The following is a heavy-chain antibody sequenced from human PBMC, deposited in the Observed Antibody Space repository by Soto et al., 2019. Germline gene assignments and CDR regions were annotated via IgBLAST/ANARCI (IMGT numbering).Heavy chain of an antibody. CDR1: DGSISSTNYY. V-gene: IGHV4-39*01. Sequence: TSETLSLTCTVSDGSISSTNYYWGWIRQPPGKGLEWNGSIYYSGSTYYNPSLKSRVTISVDTSKNQFSLKLSSVTAADTAVYYCARRSPGGLPGSYYYGMDVWGQGTTVTVSS. D-gene: IGHD3-10*01. CDR3: ARRSPGGLPGSYYYGMDV. J-gene: IGHJ6*02. CDR2: IYYSGST.